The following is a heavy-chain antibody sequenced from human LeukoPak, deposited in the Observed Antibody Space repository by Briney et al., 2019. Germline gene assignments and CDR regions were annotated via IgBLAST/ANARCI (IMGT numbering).Heavy chain of an antibody. V-gene: IGHV3-74*01. CDR1: GFTFSSYW. Sequence: GGSLRLSCAASGFTFSSYWMHWVRQAPGKGLVWVSRINGDGSSRSHADSVKGRFTISRDNAKNSLYLQMNSLRAEDTAVYYCARDSRGYSYGNAFDYWGQGTLVTVSS. CDR3: ARDSRGYSYGNAFDY. J-gene: IGHJ4*02. CDR2: INGDGSSR. D-gene: IGHD5-18*01.